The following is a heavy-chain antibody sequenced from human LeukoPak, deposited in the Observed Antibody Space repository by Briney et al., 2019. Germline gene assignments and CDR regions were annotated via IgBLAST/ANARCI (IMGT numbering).Heavy chain of an antibody. J-gene: IGHJ6*02. Sequence: PSETLSLTCTVSGGSVSSYYWSWIRQPPGKGLEWIGYIYYSGRINYNPSLKSRVTISVDTSKNQFSLKLSSVTAADTAVYYCARGPYSSSWYVYYYGMDVWGQGTTVTVSS. D-gene: IGHD6-13*01. V-gene: IGHV4-59*02. CDR2: IYYSGRI. CDR1: GGSVSSYY. CDR3: ARGPYSSSWYVYYYGMDV.